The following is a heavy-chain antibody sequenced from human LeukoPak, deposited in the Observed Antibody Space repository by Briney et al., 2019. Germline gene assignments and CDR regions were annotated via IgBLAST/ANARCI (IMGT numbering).Heavy chain of an antibody. Sequence: PGGSLRLSCAASRFTFSTYWMSWVRQAPGKGLEWVANIKQDGSEKYYVDSVKGRFTISRDNAKNSLYLQMNSLRAEDTAVYYCARATRSYGDLPIYYYYYMDVWGKGTTVTVSS. CDR2: IKQDGSEK. J-gene: IGHJ6*03. V-gene: IGHV3-7*01. CDR1: RFTFSTYW. D-gene: IGHD4-17*01. CDR3: ARATRSYGDLPIYYYYYMDV.